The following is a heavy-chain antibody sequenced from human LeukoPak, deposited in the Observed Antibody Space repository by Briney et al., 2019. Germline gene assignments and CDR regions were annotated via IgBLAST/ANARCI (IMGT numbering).Heavy chain of an antibody. V-gene: IGHV4-39*07. J-gene: IGHJ6*04. CDR2: IYHGGST. CDR1: GGSISSSGYY. D-gene: IGHD3-22*01. CDR3: ASFFDTSGYPTLDV. Sequence: KSSETLSLTCTVSGGSISSSGYYWGWIRQPPGKGLEWIGTIYHGGSTYYNPSLKSRVVISADTSKNQFSLRVRSVTAADRAVYYCASFFDTSGYPTLDVWGKGTTVTVSS.